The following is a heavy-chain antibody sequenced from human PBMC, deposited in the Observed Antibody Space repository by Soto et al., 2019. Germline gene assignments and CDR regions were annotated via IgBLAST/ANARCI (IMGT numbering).Heavy chain of an antibody. V-gene: IGHV4-4*07. Sequence: SETLSLTCSVSGGSVNVYYCYWIRQPAGKGLEWIGRIYTGGSSSYSPSLRSRVTMSVDTSKNQFSLRLSSLTAADTAVYYCARDDIGRAAAMIYSGQGTLVTVSS. D-gene: IGHD2-2*01. CDR1: GGSVNVYY. CDR2: IYTGGSS. J-gene: IGHJ4*02. CDR3: ARDDIGRAAAMIY.